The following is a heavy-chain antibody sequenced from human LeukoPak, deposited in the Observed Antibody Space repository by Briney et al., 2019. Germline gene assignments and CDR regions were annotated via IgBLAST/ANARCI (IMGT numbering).Heavy chain of an antibody. CDR3: ARSFCSSTSCYLSNYFDY. D-gene: IGHD2-2*01. J-gene: IGHJ4*02. V-gene: IGHV4-30-4*07. CDR2: ISYNGKT. Sequence: SQTLSLTCTVSGDSISSGTYSWSWIRQSPGKGLELVASISYNGKTFYYPSLRSRVAISKDTSKDQFSLELYSVTAAATGVYYCARSFCSSTSCYLSNYFDYWGQGTLVTVSS. CDR1: GDSISSGTYS.